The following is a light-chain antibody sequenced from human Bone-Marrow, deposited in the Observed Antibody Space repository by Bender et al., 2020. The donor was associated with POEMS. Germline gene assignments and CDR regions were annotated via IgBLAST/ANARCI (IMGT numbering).Light chain of an antibody. V-gene: IGLV1-40*01. CDR2: NNG. CDR1: SSNMGAGYG. CDR3: LSYTDSNSWV. J-gene: IGLJ3*02. Sequence: QSVLTQPPSASVAPRQTVTISRTGTSSNMGAGYGVNWYQQLPGTAPKLLIYNNGKRPTGVRDRISGSNSGTSASLAVSGREAEDGCDCFCLSYTDSNSWVCGRGTKLT.